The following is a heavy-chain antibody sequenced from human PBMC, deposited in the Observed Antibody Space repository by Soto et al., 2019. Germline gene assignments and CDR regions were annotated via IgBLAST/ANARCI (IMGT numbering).Heavy chain of an antibody. CDR2: MNPNSGNT. Sequence: QVQLVQSGAEVKKPGASVKVSCKASGYTFTSYDINWVRQATGQGLEWMGWMNPNSGNTGYAQKFRGRVTMTRNTSISIAYMEVSRLRSEDTAVYYCARGDYDFWSGYSRPYYYYGMDVWGQGATVTVSS. D-gene: IGHD3-3*01. J-gene: IGHJ6*02. CDR1: GYTFTSYD. V-gene: IGHV1-8*01. CDR3: ARGDYDFWSGYSRPYYYYGMDV.